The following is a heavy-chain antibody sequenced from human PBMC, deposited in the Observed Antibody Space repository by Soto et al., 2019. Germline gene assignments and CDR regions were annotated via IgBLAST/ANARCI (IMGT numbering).Heavy chain of an antibody. D-gene: IGHD1-26*01. J-gene: IGHJ4*02. V-gene: IGHV1-69*01. CDR1: GGTFSSYA. CDR3: ARQKLGALDY. Sequence: QVQLVQSGAEVKRPGSSVKVSCKASGGTFSSYAISWVRQAPGQGLEWMGGIIPIFGTANYARKFQGRVTITADETTTTADMELSSLRSEDTEVYYCARQKLGALDYWGQGTLVTVSS. CDR2: IIPIFGTA.